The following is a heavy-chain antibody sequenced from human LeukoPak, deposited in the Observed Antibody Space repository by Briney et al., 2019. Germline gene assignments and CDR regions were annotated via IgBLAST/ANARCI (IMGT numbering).Heavy chain of an antibody. J-gene: IGHJ4*02. CDR1: GGSISSGGYY. CDR2: IYYSGST. V-gene: IGHV4-31*03. CDR3: ARVVSELWSLDY. D-gene: IGHD5-18*01. Sequence: SETLSLTCTVSGGSISSGGYYWSWIRQHPGKGLEWIGYIYYSGSTYYNPSLKSRVTISVDTSKNQFSLKLSSVTAADTAVYYCARVVSELWSLDYWGQGTLVTVSS.